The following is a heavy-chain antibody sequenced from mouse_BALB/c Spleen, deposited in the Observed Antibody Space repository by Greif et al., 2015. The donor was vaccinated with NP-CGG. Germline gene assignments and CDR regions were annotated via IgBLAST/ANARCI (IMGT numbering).Heavy chain of an antibody. J-gene: IGHJ1*01. CDR2: ISSGGSYT. D-gene: IGHD2-1*01. CDR3: ARQDYGNYWYFDV. CDR1: GFTFSSYG. V-gene: IGHV5-6*01. Sequence: EVQRVESGGDLVKPGGSLKLSCAASGFTFSSYGMSWVRQTPDKRLEWVATISSGGSYTYYPDSVKGRFTISRDNAKNALYLQMSSLKSEDTSMYYCARQDYGNYWYFDVWGAGTTVTVSS.